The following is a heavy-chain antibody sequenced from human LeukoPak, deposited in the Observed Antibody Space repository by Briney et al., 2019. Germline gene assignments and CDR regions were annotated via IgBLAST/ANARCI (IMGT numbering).Heavy chain of an antibody. CDR1: GGSISSGGYY. Sequence: SETLSLTCTVSGGSISSGGYYWSWIRQHPGKGREWMGYIYYSGSTYYNPSLKSRVAISVDTSKNQFSLKLSSVTAADTAVYYCARVHVVGDGYNFDYWGQGTLVTVSS. D-gene: IGHD5-24*01. J-gene: IGHJ4*02. CDR2: IYYSGST. V-gene: IGHV4-31*03. CDR3: ARVHVVGDGYNFDY.